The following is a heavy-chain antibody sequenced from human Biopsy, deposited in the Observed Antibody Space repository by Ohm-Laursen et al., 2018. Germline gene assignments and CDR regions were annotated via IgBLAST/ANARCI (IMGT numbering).Heavy chain of an antibody. CDR1: GFTFRVYS. Sequence: SLRLSCSASGFTFRVYSMNWVRQAPGKGLEWVAVIWYDGSIEYYVDSVKGRFTISWDNYKNILYLQMNSLRVEDTAVYYCARDRLLYQYDSSGSDIWGQGTVVTVSS. D-gene: IGHD3-22*01. CDR3: ARDRLLYQYDSSGSDI. CDR2: IWYDGSIE. J-gene: IGHJ3*02. V-gene: IGHV3-33*08.